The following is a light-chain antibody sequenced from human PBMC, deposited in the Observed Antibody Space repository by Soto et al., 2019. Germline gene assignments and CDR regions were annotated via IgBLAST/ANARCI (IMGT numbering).Light chain of an antibody. J-gene: IGLJ1*01. CDR2: DVS. Sequence: QSVLTQPASVSWSPGQSIAISCTGVRTDVADGYDYVSWYQQHPGQAPQLIIYDVSNRPSGVSDRFSVSKSGNTASLTISGLQAEDAAEYYCTSYTSSTLFYVFGTGTKVTVL. V-gene: IGLV2-14*03. CDR3: TSYTSSTLFYV. CDR1: RTDVADGYDY.